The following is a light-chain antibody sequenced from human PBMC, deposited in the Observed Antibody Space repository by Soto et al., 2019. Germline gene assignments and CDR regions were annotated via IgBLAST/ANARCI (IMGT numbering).Light chain of an antibody. CDR3: QQYYSAPLT. J-gene: IGKJ4*01. V-gene: IGKV4-1*01. CDR2: WAS. Sequence: DIVVTQSPLTLPVTPGETASMSCSSSHSLLHSNGYNYLDWYLQKPGQPPKVLIYWASTRESGVPDRFSGSGSGTDFTLTISSLQAEDVAVYYCQQYYSAPLTFGGGTKVDIK. CDR1: HSLLHSNGYNY.